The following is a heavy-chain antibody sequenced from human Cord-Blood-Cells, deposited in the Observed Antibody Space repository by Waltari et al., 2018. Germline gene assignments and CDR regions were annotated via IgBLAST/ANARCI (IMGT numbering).Heavy chain of an antibody. Sequence: EVQLVESGGGLVQPGGSLRLSCAASGFTFSSYWMHWVRQAPGKGLVGVSRINSEGSSTSYADSVKGRCTISRGNAKNTLYLQMNSLRAEDTAVYYCARDYGDYAEYFQHWGQGTLVTVSS. D-gene: IGHD4-17*01. V-gene: IGHV3-74*01. CDR3: ARDYGDYAEYFQH. J-gene: IGHJ1*01. CDR2: INSEGSST. CDR1: GFTFSSYW.